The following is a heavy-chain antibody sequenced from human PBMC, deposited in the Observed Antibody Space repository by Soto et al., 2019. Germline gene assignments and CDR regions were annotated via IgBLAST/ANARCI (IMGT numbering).Heavy chain of an antibody. D-gene: IGHD2-2*01. CDR1: GYTFTSYG. CDR2: ISNYNGNT. V-gene: IGHV1-18*04. J-gene: IGHJ5*02. CDR3: ARGPRYCSSSRCFSEVTRFGP. Sequence: ASVKVSCKASGYTFTSYGTAWVRQAPGQGXEWMGWISNYNGNTNYAQKVQDRVIMTSDTSTSTTYMELRSLRSDDTAVYYCARGPRYCSSSRCFSEVTRFGPWGQGTLVTVSS.